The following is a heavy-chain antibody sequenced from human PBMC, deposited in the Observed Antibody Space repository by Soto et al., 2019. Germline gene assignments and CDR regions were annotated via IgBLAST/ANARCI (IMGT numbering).Heavy chain of an antibody. D-gene: IGHD3-10*01. CDR2: INHSGST. CDR3: ARESNYYGSGSYYNRDDQYYYYYGMDV. Sequence: PSETLSLTCAVYGGSFSGYYWSWIRQPPGKGLEWIGEINHSGSTNYNPSLKSRVTISVDTSKNQFSLKLSSVTAADTAVYYCARESNYYGSGSYYNRDDQYYYYYGMDVWGQGTTDSVSS. V-gene: IGHV4-34*01. J-gene: IGHJ6*01. CDR1: GGSFSGYY.